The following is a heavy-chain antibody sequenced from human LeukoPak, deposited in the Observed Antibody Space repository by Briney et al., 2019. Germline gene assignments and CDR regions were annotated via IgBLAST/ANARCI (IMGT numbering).Heavy chain of an antibody. CDR3: ARVVGYCSSTSCYGYSDY. CDR2: ISSSSSYI. Sequence: GGSLRLSCAASGFTFSSYSMNWVRQAPGKGLEWVSSISSSSSYIYYADSVKGRFTISRDNAKNSLYLQMNSLRAEDTAVYYCARVVGYCSSTSCYGYSDYWGQGTLVTVSS. J-gene: IGHJ4*02. D-gene: IGHD2-2*01. V-gene: IGHV3-21*01. CDR1: GFTFSSYS.